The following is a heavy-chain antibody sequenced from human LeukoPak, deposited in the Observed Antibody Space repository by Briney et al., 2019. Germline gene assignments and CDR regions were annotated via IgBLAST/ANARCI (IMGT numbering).Heavy chain of an antibody. V-gene: IGHV3-23*01. CDR2: ISGSGGST. J-gene: IGHJ4*02. Sequence: GGSLRLSCAASGFTFSSYAMSWVRQAPGKGLEWVSAISGSGGSTYYADSVKGRFTISRDNSKNTLYLQMNSLRAEDTAVYYCAKDLRITIFGVVKLGPNGTVFDYWGQGTLVTVSS. D-gene: IGHD3-3*01. CDR3: AKDLRITIFGVVKLGPNGTVFDY. CDR1: GFTFSSYA.